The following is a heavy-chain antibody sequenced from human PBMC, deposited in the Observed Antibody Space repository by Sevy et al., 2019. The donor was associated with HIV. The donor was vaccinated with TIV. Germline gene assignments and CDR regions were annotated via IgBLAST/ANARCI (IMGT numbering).Heavy chain of an antibody. CDR3: ARDAQRLPLGELSRIPSARGGMDV. CDR2: ASSDESNK. V-gene: IGHV3-33*07. D-gene: IGHD3-16*02. Sequence: GGSLRLSCAASGFTFINYGMYWVRQAPGKGLEWVAFASSDESNKYYVESVKGRFTISRDNSKNTLYLQMNSLRPEDRAVYYCARDAQRLPLGELSRIPSARGGMDVWGQGTAVTVSS. CDR1: GFTFINYG. J-gene: IGHJ6*02.